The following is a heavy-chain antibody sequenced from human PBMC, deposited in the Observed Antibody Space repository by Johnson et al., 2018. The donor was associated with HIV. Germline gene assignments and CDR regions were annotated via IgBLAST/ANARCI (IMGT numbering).Heavy chain of an antibody. D-gene: IGHD5-24*01. V-gene: IGHV3-30*14. CDR3: ARACRDGYPGDDFDI. Sequence: QVHLVESGGGVVQPGRSLRLSCAASGFTFSSYAMHWVRQAPGKGLEWVAVISYDGSNKYYADSVKGRFTISRDNSKNTLFLQMNSLRAEDTAVFYCARACRDGYPGDDFDIWGQGTMVTVSS. J-gene: IGHJ3*02. CDR2: ISYDGSNK. CDR1: GFTFSSYA.